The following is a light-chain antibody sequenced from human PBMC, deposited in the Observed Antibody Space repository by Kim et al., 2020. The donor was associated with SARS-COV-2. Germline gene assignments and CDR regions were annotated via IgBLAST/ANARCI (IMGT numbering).Light chain of an antibody. CDR2: AAS. V-gene: IGKV1-39*01. CDR3: QQSYSTPLT. CDR1: QSISSH. J-gene: IGKJ4*01. Sequence: DIQMTQSPSSLSASVGDRVTITCRTTQSISSHLNWYQQKPGRAPKLLIYAASSLQSGVPSRFSGSGSGTDFTLTISSLQPEDFATHYCQQSYSTPLTFGGGTKVDIK.